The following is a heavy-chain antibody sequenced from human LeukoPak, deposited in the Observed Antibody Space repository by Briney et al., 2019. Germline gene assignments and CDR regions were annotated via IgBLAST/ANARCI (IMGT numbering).Heavy chain of an antibody. D-gene: IGHD1-26*01. CDR3: ATPAGLSGSYYKGYYYMDV. Sequence: ASVKVSCKASGGTFSSYAISWVRQAPGQGLEWMGGIIPIFGTVNYAQKFQGRVTITTDESTSTAYMELSSLRSEDTAVYYCATPAGLSGSYYKGYYYMDVWGKGTTVTVSS. CDR1: GGTFSSYA. CDR2: IIPIFGTV. J-gene: IGHJ6*03. V-gene: IGHV1-69*05.